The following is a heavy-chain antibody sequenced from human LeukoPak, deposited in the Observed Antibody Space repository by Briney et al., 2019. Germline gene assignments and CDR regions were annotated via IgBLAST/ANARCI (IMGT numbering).Heavy chain of an antibody. CDR1: GFTFSSNA. CDR2: ISGSGGSR. CDR3: AKKGYSGYDRYLDY. D-gene: IGHD5-12*01. J-gene: IGHJ4*02. V-gene: IGHV3-23*01. Sequence: AGTLRLSCAASGFTFSSNAMSWVRQAPGKGLVGVSAISGSGGSRYYADSVRGRITSSRANSKKTLYLQMDSLIAEDTALFYCAKKGYSGYDRYLDYWGQGTLVTVSS.